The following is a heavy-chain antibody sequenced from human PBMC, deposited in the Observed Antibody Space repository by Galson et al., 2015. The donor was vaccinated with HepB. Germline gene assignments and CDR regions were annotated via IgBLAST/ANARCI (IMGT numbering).Heavy chain of an antibody. Sequence: LSLTCTVSGGSIKSRSYHWGWIRQPPGKGLEWIGTIYYSGSTYYNPSLKSRVTISVDTSKNQFSLKLNSVTAADTAVYYCARQVGIGYNYGHVETSGDYWGQGTLVTVSS. V-gene: IGHV4-39*01. CDR1: GGSIKSRSYH. J-gene: IGHJ4*02. D-gene: IGHD5-18*01. CDR2: IYYSGST. CDR3: ARQVGIGYNYGHVETSGDY.